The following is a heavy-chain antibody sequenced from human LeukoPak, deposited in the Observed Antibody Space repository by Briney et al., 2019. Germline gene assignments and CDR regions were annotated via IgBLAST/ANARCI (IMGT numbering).Heavy chain of an antibody. CDR2: IYPGDSDT. Sequence: KVSCKASGYSFTSYWIGWVRQMPGKGLEWMGIIYPGDSDTRYSPSFQGQVTISADKSISTAYLQWSSLKASDTAMYYCARPTPGWLLHAFDIWGQGTMVTVSS. CDR1: GYSFTSYW. J-gene: IGHJ3*02. V-gene: IGHV5-51*01. D-gene: IGHD6-19*01. CDR3: ARPTPGWLLHAFDI.